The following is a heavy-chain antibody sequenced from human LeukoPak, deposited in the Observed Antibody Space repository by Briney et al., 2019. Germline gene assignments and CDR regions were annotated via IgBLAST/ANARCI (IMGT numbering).Heavy chain of an antibody. Sequence: SETLSLTCTVSGGSISSYYWSWIRQPPGKGLEWIGYIYYSGSTNYNPSLKSRVTISVDTSKNQFSLKLSSVTAADTAVYYCSRGLDAYKGGNYWGQGTLVTVSS. J-gene: IGHJ4*02. V-gene: IGHV4-59*12. CDR3: SRGLDAYKGGNY. CDR1: GGSISSYY. CDR2: IYYSGST. D-gene: IGHD5-24*01.